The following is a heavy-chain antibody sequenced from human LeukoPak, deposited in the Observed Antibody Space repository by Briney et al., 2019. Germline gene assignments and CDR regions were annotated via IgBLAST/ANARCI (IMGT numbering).Heavy chain of an antibody. J-gene: IGHJ4*02. D-gene: IGHD3-9*01. CDR3: ARYLRYFAKSCFDY. CDR1: GGSISSSSYY. CDR2: IYYSGST. V-gene: IGHV4-39*07. Sequence: SETLSLTCIVSGGSISSSSYYWGWIRQPPGKGLEWIGSIYYSGSTYYDPSLKSRVTISVDTSKNQFSLKLSSVTAADTAVYYCARYLRYFAKSCFDYWGQGTLVTVSS.